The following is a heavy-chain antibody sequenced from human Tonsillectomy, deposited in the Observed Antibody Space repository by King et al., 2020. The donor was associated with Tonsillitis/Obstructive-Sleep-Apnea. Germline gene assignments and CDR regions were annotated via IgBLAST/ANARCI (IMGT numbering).Heavy chain of an antibody. J-gene: IGHJ6*02. Sequence: QLQESGPGLVKPSETLSLTCTVSGGSISSSSYYWGWIRQPPGKGLEWIGSIYYSGSTYYNPSLKSRVTISVDTSKNQFSLKLSSVTAADTAVYYCARPSIAVAGTVYYYYYGMDVCGQGTTVTVSS. CDR3: ARPSIAVAGTVYYYYYGMDV. CDR2: IYYSGST. CDR1: GGSISSSSYY. V-gene: IGHV4-39*01. D-gene: IGHD6-19*01.